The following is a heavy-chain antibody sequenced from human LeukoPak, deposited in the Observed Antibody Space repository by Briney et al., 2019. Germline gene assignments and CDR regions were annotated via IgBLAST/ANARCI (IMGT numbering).Heavy chain of an antibody. J-gene: IGHJ4*02. Sequence: SETLSLTCTVSGGSISSGSYYWSWIRQPAGKGLEWIGRIYTSGSTNYNPSLKSRVTISVDTSKNQLSLKLSSVTAADTAVYYCARGAPPYSSGWVSYYFDYWGQGTLVTVSS. D-gene: IGHD6-19*01. V-gene: IGHV4-61*02. CDR1: GGSISSGSYY. CDR2: IYTSGST. CDR3: ARGAPPYSSGWVSYYFDY.